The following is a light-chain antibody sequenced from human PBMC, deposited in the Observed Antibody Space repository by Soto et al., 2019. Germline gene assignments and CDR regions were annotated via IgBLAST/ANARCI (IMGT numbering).Light chain of an antibody. V-gene: IGKV1D-16*01. CDR3: QHCSIYLEP. Sequence: DIPMTQSPSSVSASVGDRVTITCGASQDIGSWFAWYQHKPGKAPKLLIYAASSLQSGVPSRFSGSGSGTEFTLTISCLQPDVFVTYYSQHCSIYLEPFGQGTKVDIK. J-gene: IGKJ1*01. CDR2: AAS. CDR1: QDIGSW.